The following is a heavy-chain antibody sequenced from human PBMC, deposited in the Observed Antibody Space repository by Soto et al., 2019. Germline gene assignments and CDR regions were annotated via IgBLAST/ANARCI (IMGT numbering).Heavy chain of an antibody. V-gene: IGHV1-2*02. CDR1: GYTFTGYY. Sequence: QVQLVQSGAEVKKPGASVKVSCKASGYTFTGYYMHWVRQAPGQGLEWMGWINPNSGGTNYAQKFQGRVTMTRDTSISTAYMELSRLRSDDTAVYYCAASAAVVAATGAFDPWGQGTLVTVSS. D-gene: IGHD2-15*01. J-gene: IGHJ5*02. CDR2: INPNSGGT. CDR3: AASAAVVAATGAFDP.